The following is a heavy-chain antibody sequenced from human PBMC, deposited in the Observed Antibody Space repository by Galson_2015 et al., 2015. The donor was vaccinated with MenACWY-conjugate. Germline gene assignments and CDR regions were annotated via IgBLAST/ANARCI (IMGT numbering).Heavy chain of an antibody. CDR2: IDPDGSTT. J-gene: IGHJ4*02. D-gene: IGHD1-26*01. CDR1: GFTFSTYW. CDR3: ATAGSYRFDY. Sequence: SLRLSCAPSGFTFSTYWMHWVRQAPGKELEWVSRIDPDGSTTDYAESMKGRFTISRDNAKNTLYLQIHSLRVEDTAVYYCATAGSYRFDYWGQGALVTVSS. V-gene: IGHV3-74*01.